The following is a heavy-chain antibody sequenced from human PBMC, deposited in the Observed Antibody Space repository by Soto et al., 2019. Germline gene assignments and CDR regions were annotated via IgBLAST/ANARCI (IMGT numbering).Heavy chain of an antibody. J-gene: IGHJ4*02. D-gene: IGHD4-17*01. CDR3: ARGLSAATVVTCHFGY. CDR1: GGSVWSSDFS. Sequence: AACGGSVWSSDFSGSLKRKHPGKGLEWIGYIYYSGNTYYNPSLKSRLTISVDTSKNQFSLKLNSVTAADTAVYFFARGLSAATVVTCHFGYLRQGTPDTGS. CDR2: IYYSGNT. V-gene: IGHV4-31*11.